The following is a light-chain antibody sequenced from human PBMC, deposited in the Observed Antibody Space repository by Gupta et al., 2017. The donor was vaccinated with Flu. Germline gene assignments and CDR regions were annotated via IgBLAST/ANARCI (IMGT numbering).Light chain of an antibody. CDR1: QTVNNNF. V-gene: IGKV3D-20*01. CDR2: GAS. J-gene: IGKJ4*01. Sequence: DTLSLSPGERATLSCGASQTVNNNFLAWYQQKPGPAPRLLISGASKRAAGIPDRFTGSGSGTDFTLTINKVEPEDFAVYFCQQDGNSPPTFGGGTEVDVK. CDR3: QQDGNSPPT.